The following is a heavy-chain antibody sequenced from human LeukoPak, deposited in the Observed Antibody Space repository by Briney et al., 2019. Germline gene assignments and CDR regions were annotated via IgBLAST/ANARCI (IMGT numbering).Heavy chain of an antibody. Sequence: PSETLSLTCTVSGGSISSGGYYWSWIRQPPGKGLEWIGEINHSGSTNYNPSLKSRVTISVDTSKNQFSLKLSSVTAADTAVYYCARGWGSSWSEPGYWGQGTLVTVSS. CDR3: ARGWGSSWSEPGY. D-gene: IGHD6-13*01. V-gene: IGHV4-39*07. J-gene: IGHJ4*02. CDR1: GGSISSGGYY. CDR2: INHSGST.